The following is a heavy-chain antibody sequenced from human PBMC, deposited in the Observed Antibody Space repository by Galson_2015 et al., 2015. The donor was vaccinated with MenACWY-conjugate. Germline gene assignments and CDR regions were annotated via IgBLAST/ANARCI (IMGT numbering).Heavy chain of an antibody. V-gene: IGHV3-11*06. Sequence: SLRLSCAASGFTFSDYYMSWIRQAPGKGLEWVSYISSSSSYTNYADSVKGRFTISRDNAKNSLYLQMNSLRAEDTAVYYCAREGARGGAFDIWGQGTMVTVSS. CDR3: AREGARGGAFDI. CDR1: GFTFSDYY. CDR2: ISSSSSYT. D-gene: IGHD1-26*01. J-gene: IGHJ3*02.